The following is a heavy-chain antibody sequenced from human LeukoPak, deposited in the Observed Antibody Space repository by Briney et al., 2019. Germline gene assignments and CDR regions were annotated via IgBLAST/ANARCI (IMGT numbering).Heavy chain of an antibody. Sequence: SETLSLTCTVSGGSISSYYWSWIRQPAGKGLEWIGRIYTSGSTNYNPSLKSRVTMSVDTSENQFSLKLSSVTAADTAVYYCARERTADIVVVPAYYYYYMDVWGKGTTVTVSS. D-gene: IGHD2-2*01. J-gene: IGHJ6*03. CDR1: GGSISSYY. V-gene: IGHV4-4*07. CDR3: ARERTADIVVVPAYYYYYMDV. CDR2: IYTSGST.